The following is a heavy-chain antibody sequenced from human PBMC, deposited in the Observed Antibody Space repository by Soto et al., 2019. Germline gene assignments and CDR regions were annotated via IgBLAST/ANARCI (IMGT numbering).Heavy chain of an antibody. CDR3: ARARGGCSGGSCYSGYYYYYYGMDV. D-gene: IGHD2-15*01. CDR2: TYYRSKWYN. V-gene: IGHV6-1*01. Sequence: SQTLSLTCAISGDSVSSNSAAWNWIRQSPSRGLEWLGRTYYRSKWYNDYAVSVKSRITINPDTSKNQFSLQLNSVTPEDTAVYYCARARGGCSGGSCYSGYYYYYYGMDVWGQGTTVTV. CDR1: GDSVSSNSAA. J-gene: IGHJ6*02.